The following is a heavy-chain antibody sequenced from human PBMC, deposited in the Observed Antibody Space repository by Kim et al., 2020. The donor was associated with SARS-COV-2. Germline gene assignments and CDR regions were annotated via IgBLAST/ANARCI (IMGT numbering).Heavy chain of an antibody. CDR2: IKSKAGGGTI. CDR1: GFTFTNAW. D-gene: IGHD2-15*01. V-gene: IGHV3-15*01. CDR3: TTSPYCSGGTCVDY. Sequence: GGSPRLSCAASGFTFTNAWMSWVRQAPGKGLEWVGRIKSKAGGGTIEYGAPVKGRFTISRDDSKNTVYLQMNSLKIEDTAVYSCTTSPYCSGGTCVDYWGQGTLVTVSS. J-gene: IGHJ4*02.